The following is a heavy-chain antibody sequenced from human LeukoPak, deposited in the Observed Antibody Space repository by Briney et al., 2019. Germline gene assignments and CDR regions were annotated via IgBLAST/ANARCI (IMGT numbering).Heavy chain of an antibody. CDR3: ARGGRSDAFDI. V-gene: IGHV1-2*02. CDR1: GYTFTGYY. Sequence: ASVKVSCKASGYTFTGYYMHWVRQAPGQELEWMGWINPNSGGTNYAQKFQGRVTITRNTSISTAYMELSSLRSEDTAVYYCARGGRSDAFDIWGQGTMVTVSS. J-gene: IGHJ3*02. CDR2: INPNSGGT. D-gene: IGHD4-17*01.